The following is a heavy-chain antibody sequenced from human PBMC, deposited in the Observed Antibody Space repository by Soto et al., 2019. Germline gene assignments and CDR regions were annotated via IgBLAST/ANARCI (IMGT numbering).Heavy chain of an antibody. D-gene: IGHD3-22*01. Sequence: GGSLRLSCAASGFTFSDYYISWIRQAPWKGPEWVSYISSSGHTIYNAESVKGRFTISRDNAKNSLYLQMNSLTVEDTAVYYCARDIVGISNGFFDHWGQGTLVAFSS. CDR3: ARDIVGISNGFFDH. CDR2: ISSSGHTI. V-gene: IGHV3-11*01. J-gene: IGHJ4*02. CDR1: GFTFSDYY.